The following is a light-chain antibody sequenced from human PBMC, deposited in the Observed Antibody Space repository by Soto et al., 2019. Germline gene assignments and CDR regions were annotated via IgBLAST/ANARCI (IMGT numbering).Light chain of an antibody. CDR3: QQCGSSPTWT. V-gene: IGKV3-20*01. Sequence: TQSPATLSVSPGDRATLSDMASQSINSNLAWYQQQPCQAPRLLIYAASTRATAVPDRFSGSGSGTDFTLTISRLEPEDSAVYYCQQCGSSPTWTFGQGTKVDIK. CDR2: AAS. CDR1: QSINSN. J-gene: IGKJ1*01.